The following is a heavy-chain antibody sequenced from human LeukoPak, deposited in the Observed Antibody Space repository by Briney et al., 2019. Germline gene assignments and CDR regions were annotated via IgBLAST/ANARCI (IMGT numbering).Heavy chain of an antibody. D-gene: IGHD3-16*02. J-gene: IGHJ4*02. CDR3: AKDEAGGMYYDYVWGSYRIDY. Sequence: PGGSLRLSCTASGFTFSSYWMHWIRQAPGKGLVWVPRINSDGGSTSYADSVKGRFTISRDNAKNTLYLQMNSLRVEDTAVYYCAKDEAGGMYYDYVWGSYRIDYWGQGTLVTVSS. CDR1: GFTFSSYW. V-gene: IGHV3-74*01. CDR2: INSDGGST.